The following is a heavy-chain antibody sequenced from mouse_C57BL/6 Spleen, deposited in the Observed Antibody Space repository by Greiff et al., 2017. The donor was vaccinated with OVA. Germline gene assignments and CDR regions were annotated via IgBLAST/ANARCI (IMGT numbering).Heavy chain of an antibody. CDR3: ASGITTVVATKDIDY. D-gene: IGHD1-1*01. J-gene: IGHJ2*01. CDR1: GYTFTSYW. CDR2: IDTNSGGT. Sequence: QVQLQQSGAELVKPGASVKLSCMASGYTFTSYWMNWVKQRPGRGLEWIGRIDTNSGGTKYNEKFKSKGTLTLEKHASTAYMQLSSLTSEDSAVDYCASGITTVVATKDIDYWGQGTTLTVSS. V-gene: IGHV1-72*01.